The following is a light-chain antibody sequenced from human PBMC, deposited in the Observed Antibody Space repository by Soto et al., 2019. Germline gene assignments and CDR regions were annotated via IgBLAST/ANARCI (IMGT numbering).Light chain of an antibody. J-gene: IGKJ2*01. CDR2: AAS. V-gene: IGKV1-39*01. CDR1: RNISIF. CDR3: QQSFTTPPYT. Sequence: DIQMTQSPSSLSASVGDRVTITCRASRNISIFLNWYQQRPGKAPKLLIYAASSFLSGVPSRFSGGGSGTDFTLTISSLQVEDFATYFCQQSFTTPPYTFGQGTKLDIK.